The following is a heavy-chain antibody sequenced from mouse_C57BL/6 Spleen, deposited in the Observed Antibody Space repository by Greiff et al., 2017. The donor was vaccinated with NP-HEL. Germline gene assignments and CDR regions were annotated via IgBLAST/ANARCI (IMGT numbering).Heavy chain of an antibody. V-gene: IGHV7-3*01. D-gene: IGHD1-1*01. CDR1: GFTFTDYY. Sequence: EVKLMESGGGLVQPGGSLSLSCAASGFTFTDYYMSWVRQPPGKALEWLGFIRNKANGYTTEYSASVKGRFTISRDNSQSILYLQMNALRAEDSATYYCARYDYGSSYVFAYWGQGTLVTVSA. J-gene: IGHJ3*01. CDR2: IRNKANGYTT. CDR3: ARYDYGSSYVFAY.